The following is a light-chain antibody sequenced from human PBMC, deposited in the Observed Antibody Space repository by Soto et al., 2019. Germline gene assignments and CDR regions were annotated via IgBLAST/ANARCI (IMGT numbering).Light chain of an antibody. CDR1: QSVTSY. V-gene: IGKV3-11*01. CDR3: QQRSNWPRYT. CDR2: DAS. Sequence: EIVLTQSPATLSLSPGERATLSCRASQSVTSYLAWYQQKPGQAPRLLIYDASNRATGIPARFSASGSGTDFTLPISSLEPEDFAVYYCQQRSNWPRYTFGQGTKLEIK. J-gene: IGKJ2*01.